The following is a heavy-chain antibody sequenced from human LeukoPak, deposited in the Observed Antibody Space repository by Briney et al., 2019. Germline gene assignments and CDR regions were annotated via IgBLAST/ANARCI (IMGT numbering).Heavy chain of an antibody. CDR1: GFSFSTYG. CDR3: ARGIWSTTLTAYYLDY. J-gene: IGHJ4*02. V-gene: IGHV3-30*02. D-gene: IGHD2-21*02. Sequence: PGGSLRLSCAASGFSFSTYGMHWVRQAPGKGLEWVAFIRHDASSQYYADSVKGRFTISRDSSKDTLYLQMNSLRTEDTAVYFCARGIWSTTLTAYYLDYWGQGTLVTVSS. CDR2: IRHDASSQ.